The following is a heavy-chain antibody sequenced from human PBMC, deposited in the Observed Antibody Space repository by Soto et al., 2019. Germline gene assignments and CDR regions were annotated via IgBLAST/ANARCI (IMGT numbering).Heavy chain of an antibody. V-gene: IGHV6-1*01. J-gene: IGHJ6*02. CDR1: GNSVSSNSAS. Sequence: SHTLSLTCATSGNSVSSNSASLNLIKKSPSRGLYCLGRTYYSSKWYNDYAVSVKSRISINPDTSKNQFSLQLNSVTPEDTAVYYCARDSPAAGGIVRFYYGMDVWGQGTTVTVSS. D-gene: IGHD6-13*01. CDR2: TYYSSKWYN. CDR3: ARDSPAAGGIVRFYYGMDV.